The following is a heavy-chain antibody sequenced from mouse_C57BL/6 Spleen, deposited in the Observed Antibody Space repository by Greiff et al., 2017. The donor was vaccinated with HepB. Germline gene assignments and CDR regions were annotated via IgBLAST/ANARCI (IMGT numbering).Heavy chain of an antibody. CDR1: GFTFSSYA. D-gene: IGHD1-1*01. V-gene: IGHV5-9-1*02. CDR2: ISSGGDYI. CDR3: TRFITTVVFDY. J-gene: IGHJ2*01. Sequence: DVMLVESGEGLVKPGGSLKLSCAASGFTFSSYAMSWVRQTPEKRLEWVAYISSGGDYIYYADTVKGRFTISRDNARNTLYLQMSSLKSEDTAMYYCTRFITTVVFDYWGQGTTLTVSS.